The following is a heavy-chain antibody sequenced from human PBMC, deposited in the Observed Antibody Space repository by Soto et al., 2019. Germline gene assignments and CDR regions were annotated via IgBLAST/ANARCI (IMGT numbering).Heavy chain of an antibody. CDR3: ARDKGYYFFWTGYRSYYFDY. J-gene: IGHJ4*02. CDR2: ISVYNGNT. CDR1: GYRFNSYG. V-gene: IGHV1-18*01. Sequence: ASVKVSCKASGYRFNSYGITWVRQAPGQGLEWMGWISVYNGNTNYEQKLQDRVIMTTDTSTNTAYMELLSLRSDDTAVYYCARDKGYYFFWTGYRSYYFDYWGPGTLVTVSS. D-gene: IGHD3-3*01.